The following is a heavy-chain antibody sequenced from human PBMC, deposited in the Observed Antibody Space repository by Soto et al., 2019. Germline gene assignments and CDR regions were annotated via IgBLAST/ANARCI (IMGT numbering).Heavy chain of an antibody. D-gene: IGHD1-26*01. CDR1: GFTVNSNY. J-gene: IGHJ6*02. CDR2: TNTGGTT. V-gene: IGHV3-53*02. Sequence: EVQVLATGGGVIQPGGSLRLSCAASGFTVNSNYMSWVRQAPGEGLQWVAITNTGGTTYYADSVKGRFTVSRDNSKNTLYLQMNSLKAETTADYYCAKGAGFILAVWGQGTTVSVSS. CDR3: AKGAGFILAV.